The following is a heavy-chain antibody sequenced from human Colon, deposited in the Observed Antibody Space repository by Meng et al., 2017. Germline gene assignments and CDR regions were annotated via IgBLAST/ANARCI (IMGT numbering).Heavy chain of an antibody. CDR2: IYYSGST. CDR3: ARDPSNRGAFFDP. Sequence: QVPLQESGPGLVQPSQTRSLTCTVSGGSISSGGYYWSWIRQPPGKGLEWIGYIYYSGSTYSNASLKSRVTISIDTSENQFSLKLKSVTAADTAVYYCARDPSNRGAFFDPWGQGTLVTVSS. D-gene: IGHD3-10*01. V-gene: IGHV4-31*03. CDR1: GGSISSGGYY. J-gene: IGHJ5*02.